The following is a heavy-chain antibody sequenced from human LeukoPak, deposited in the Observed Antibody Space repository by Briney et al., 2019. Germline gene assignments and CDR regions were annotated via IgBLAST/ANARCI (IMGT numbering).Heavy chain of an antibody. CDR2: IYSGRST. J-gene: IGHJ4*02. CDR3: AREGPCYSSRDY. D-gene: IGHD3-22*01. V-gene: IGHV3-53*01. Sequence: GGSLRLSCAASGFTVSSNYMSWVRQAPGKGVEWVSVIYSGRSTHYADSVKGRFTSSRDNSKNTLYLQMSGLRAEDSAVYYCAREGPCYSSRDYWGQGTLVTVSS. CDR1: GFTVSSNY.